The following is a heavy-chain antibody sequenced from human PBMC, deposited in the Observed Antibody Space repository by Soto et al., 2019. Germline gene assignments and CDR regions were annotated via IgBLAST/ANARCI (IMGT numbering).Heavy chain of an antibody. CDR3: AKDGGFDYGFWYFDL. J-gene: IGHJ2*01. D-gene: IGHD4-17*01. Sequence: QVQLVESGGGVVQPGRSLRLSCAASGFTFSRYTMHWVRQAPGKGPEGVAVTSYDGSTKYYADSVKGRFTISRDNSKNTLYLQMNSLTGEDTAVYYCAKDGGFDYGFWYFDLWGRGTLVTVSS. CDR2: TSYDGSTK. V-gene: IGHV3-30-3*01. CDR1: GFTFSRYT.